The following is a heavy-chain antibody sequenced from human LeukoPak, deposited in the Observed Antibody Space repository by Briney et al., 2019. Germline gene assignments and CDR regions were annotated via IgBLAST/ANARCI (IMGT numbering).Heavy chain of an antibody. J-gene: IGHJ4*02. V-gene: IGHV3-23*01. CDR2: ISGGGGST. D-gene: IGHD6-19*01. Sequence: GGSLRLSCAASGFTFSTYAMSWVRQAPGKGLEWVSHISGGGGSTYYADSVKGRFTISRDNSKSRLYLQMNSLRAEDTAVYYCAKLGSGWRYFDYWGQGTLVTVSS. CDR3: AKLGSGWRYFDY. CDR1: GFTFSTYA.